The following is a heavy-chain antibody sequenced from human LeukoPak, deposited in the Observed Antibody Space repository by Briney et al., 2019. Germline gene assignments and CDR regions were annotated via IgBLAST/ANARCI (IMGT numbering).Heavy chain of an antibody. CDR2: IYYSGST. Sequence: SQTLSLTCTVSGGSIGNNINYWGWIRHPPGKGLEWSGRIYYSGSTDYNPSLKSRVTISVDTSKNQFSLKLTSVTAADTAVYYCARHKVRDWFDPWGQGTLVTVSS. J-gene: IGHJ5*02. CDR3: ARHKVRDWFDP. CDR1: GGSIGNNINY. V-gene: IGHV4-39*01.